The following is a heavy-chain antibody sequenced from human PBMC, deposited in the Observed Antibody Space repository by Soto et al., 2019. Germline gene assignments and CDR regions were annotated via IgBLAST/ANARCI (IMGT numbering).Heavy chain of an antibody. J-gene: IGHJ2*01. V-gene: IGHV1-2*04. Sequence: QVVLVQSGAEVKKTGDSVKVSCKSSGYKFTDYYIHWVRQAPGQGPEWTGWVNPKRGDAVYAPKLQGWVTMTRDTATTTAYLEVNRLKPDDTAVYFCARDPGLPSRYWYFDLWGRGTLVTVSS. CDR2: VNPKRGDA. CDR3: ARDPGLPSRYWYFDL. CDR1: GYKFTDYY. D-gene: IGHD2-15*01.